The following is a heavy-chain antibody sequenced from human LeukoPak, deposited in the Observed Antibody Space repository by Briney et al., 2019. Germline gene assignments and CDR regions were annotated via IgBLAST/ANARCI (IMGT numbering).Heavy chain of an antibody. J-gene: IGHJ5*02. Sequence: PSETLSLTCTVSGDSISSDYWSWIRQPPGKGLEWIGYIYYSGSTNYNPSLKSRVTISVDTSKNQFSLKLSSVTAADTAVYYCARDFQRSSTNSRLRARLEHWGQGTLVTVSS. CDR2: IYYSGST. D-gene: IGHD6-13*01. V-gene: IGHV4-59*01. CDR1: GDSISSDY. CDR3: ARDFQRSSTNSRLRARLEH.